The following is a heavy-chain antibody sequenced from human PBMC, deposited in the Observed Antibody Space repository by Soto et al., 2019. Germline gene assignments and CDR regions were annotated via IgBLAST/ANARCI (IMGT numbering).Heavy chain of an antibody. CDR1: GFTFSSYA. Sequence: PGGSLRLSCAASGFTFSSYAMHWVRQAPGKGLEWVAVISYDGSNKYYADSVKGRFTISRDNSKNTLYLQMNSLRAEDTAVYYCARDDSVVPAGYYYGMDVWGQGTTVT. D-gene: IGHD2-2*01. V-gene: IGHV3-30-3*01. CDR3: ARDDSVVPAGYYYGMDV. CDR2: ISYDGSNK. J-gene: IGHJ6*02.